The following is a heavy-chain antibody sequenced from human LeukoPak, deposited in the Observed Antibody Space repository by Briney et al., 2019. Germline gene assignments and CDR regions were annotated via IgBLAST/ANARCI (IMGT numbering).Heavy chain of an antibody. CDR3: ASLVMSGYYYMNV. CDR2: ISSSSSYI. D-gene: IGHD3-16*01. J-gene: IGHJ6*03. V-gene: IGHV3-21*01. Sequence: GGSLRLSCAASGFTFSSYSMNWVRQAPGKGLEWVSSISSSSSYIYYADSVKGRFTISRDNAKNSLYLQMNSLRAEDTAVYYCASLVMSGYYYMNVWGKGTTVTVSS. CDR1: GFTFSSYS.